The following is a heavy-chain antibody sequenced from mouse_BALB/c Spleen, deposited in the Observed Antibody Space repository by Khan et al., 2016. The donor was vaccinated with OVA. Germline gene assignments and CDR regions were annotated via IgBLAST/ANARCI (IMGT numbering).Heavy chain of an antibody. CDR1: GYTFTSYY. CDR2: INPSNGGT. D-gene: IGHD1-1*01. CDR3: TRGGYGSPVAY. J-gene: IGHJ3*01. V-gene: IGHV1S81*02. Sequence: QVQLQQSGAELVKPGASVKLSCKASGYTFTSYYMYWVKQRPGQGLEWFGEINPSNGGTNVNEKFKSKATLTVEKSSRTAYMVLSSLTSEDAAVYDCTRGGYGSPVAYWGQGTLVTVSA.